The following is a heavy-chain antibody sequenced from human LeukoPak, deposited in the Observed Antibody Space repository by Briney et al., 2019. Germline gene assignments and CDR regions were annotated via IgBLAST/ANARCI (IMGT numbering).Heavy chain of an antibody. CDR1: GYSFTNYW. D-gene: IGHD2-8*01. CDR2: IYPGDSDI. CDR3: ARRQASCTNGVCYTLYGMDV. J-gene: IGHJ6*02. Sequence: GESLKISCKGSGYSFTNYWIGWVRQMPGKGLEWMGIIYPGDSDIRYSPSFQGQVTISADKSISTAYLQWSSLKASDTAMYYCARRQASCTNGVCYTLYGMDVWGQGTTVTVSS. V-gene: IGHV5-51*01.